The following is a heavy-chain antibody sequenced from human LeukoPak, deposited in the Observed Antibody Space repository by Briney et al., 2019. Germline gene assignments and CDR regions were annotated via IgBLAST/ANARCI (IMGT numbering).Heavy chain of an antibody. J-gene: IGHJ4*02. V-gene: IGHV3-7*03. CDR1: GFPFNAYW. Sequence: GGSLRLSCAASGFPFNAYWMTWVRQAPGKGLEWVANIRQDGDTKYYVDSVKGRFTISRDNAMNSLYLQMNSLRAEDTAIHYCARSLPYGTTWYGRSDFWGQGTLVTVSS. CDR3: ARSLPYGTTWYGRSDF. D-gene: IGHD6-13*01. CDR2: IRQDGDTK.